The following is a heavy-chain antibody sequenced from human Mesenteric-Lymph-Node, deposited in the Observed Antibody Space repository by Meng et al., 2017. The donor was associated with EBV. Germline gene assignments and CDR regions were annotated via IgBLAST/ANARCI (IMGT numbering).Heavy chain of an antibody. CDR2: IHYSGST. Sequence: QVQLKESGPGLRKPSETLSLTCTVSGGSVTSGSYYWNWIRQPPGKRLEWIGYIHYSGSTNYNPSLKSQITISVDTSKNQLSLRVSHVTAADTAVYYCARGRRGVQYFDFWGQGALVTVSS. D-gene: IGHD1-1*01. J-gene: IGHJ4*02. CDR1: GGSVTSGSYY. CDR3: ARGRRGVQYFDF. V-gene: IGHV4-61*01.